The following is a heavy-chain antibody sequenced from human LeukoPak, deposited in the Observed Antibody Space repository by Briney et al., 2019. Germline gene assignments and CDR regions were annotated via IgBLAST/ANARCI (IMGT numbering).Heavy chain of an antibody. CDR3: ARQPGAGWFDP. V-gene: IGHV5-51*01. J-gene: IGHJ5*02. CDR2: INPGDSDT. CDR1: GYSITSSW. D-gene: IGHD3-10*01. Sequence: GESLKISCQASGYSITSSWIGWARQMPRKGLEWMAIINPGDSDTRYSPSFQGQVTISADKSISTVYLQWGSLKASDTAMYYCARQPGAGWFDPWGQGTLVTVSS.